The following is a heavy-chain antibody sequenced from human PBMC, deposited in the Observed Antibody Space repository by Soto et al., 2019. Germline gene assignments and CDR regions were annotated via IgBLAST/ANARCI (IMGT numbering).Heavy chain of an antibody. CDR2: INPSGGST. CDR3: ARDRSYYDSSGSYGMDV. D-gene: IGHD3-22*01. CDR1: GYTFTSYY. V-gene: IGHV1-46*01. J-gene: IGHJ6*02. Sequence: ASVKVPCKASGYTFTSYYMHWVRQAPGQGLEWMGIINPSGGSTSYAQKFQGRVTMTRDTSTSTVYMELSSLRSEDTAVYYCARDRSYYDSSGSYGMDVWGQGTTVTSP.